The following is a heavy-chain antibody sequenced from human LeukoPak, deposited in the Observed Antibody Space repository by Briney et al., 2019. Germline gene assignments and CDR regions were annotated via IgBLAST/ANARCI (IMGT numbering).Heavy chain of an antibody. CDR1: GFTFSSYS. CDR2: ISESGGTT. Sequence: GGSLRLSCAASGFTFSSYSMNWVRQAPGKGLEWVSSISESGGTTDYADSVKGRFTISRDNSKNTLYLQMNSLRAEDTAVYYCARQWLINGWGQGILVTVSS. V-gene: IGHV3-23*01. D-gene: IGHD6-19*01. CDR3: ARQWLING. J-gene: IGHJ4*02.